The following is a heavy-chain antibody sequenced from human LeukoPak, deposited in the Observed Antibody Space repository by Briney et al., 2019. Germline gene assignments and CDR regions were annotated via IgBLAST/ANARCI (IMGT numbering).Heavy chain of an antibody. CDR2: ISGSGGST. CDR1: GFTFSSYA. CDR3: AKNVLRYFDWGKYYFDY. J-gene: IGHJ4*02. V-gene: IGHV3-23*01. D-gene: IGHD3-9*01. Sequence: GGSLRLSCAASGFTFSSYAMSWVRQAPGKGLEWVSAISGSGGSTYYADSVKGRFTISRDNSKNMLYLQMNSLRAEDTAVYYCAKNVLRYFDWGKYYFDYWGQGTLVTVSS.